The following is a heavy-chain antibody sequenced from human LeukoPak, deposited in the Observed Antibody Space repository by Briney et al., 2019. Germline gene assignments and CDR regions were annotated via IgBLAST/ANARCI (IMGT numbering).Heavy chain of an antibody. J-gene: IGHJ5*02. CDR3: ARDPGGGYGWFDP. CDR2: IYYSGTT. CDR1: GASINSGDYY. D-gene: IGHD5-12*01. Sequence: SETLSLTCSVSGASINSGDYYWTWIRQPPGKGLEWIGYIYYSGTTYYNPSLKSRVSISVDTSKNQFSLKLSSVTAADTAVYYCARDPGGGYGWFDPWGQGTLVTVPS. V-gene: IGHV4-30-4*01.